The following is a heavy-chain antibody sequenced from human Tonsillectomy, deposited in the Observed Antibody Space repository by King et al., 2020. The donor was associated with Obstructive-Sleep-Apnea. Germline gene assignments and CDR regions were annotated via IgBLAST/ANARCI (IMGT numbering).Heavy chain of an antibody. CDR3: ARMGGMIRGVIIDYFDY. V-gene: IGHV3-66*01. D-gene: IGHD3-10*01. J-gene: IGHJ4*02. CDR2: IYSGGRT. Sequence: VQLVESGGDLVQPGGSLRLSCAASGFTVSSNYMSWVRQAPGKGLEWVSVIYSGGRTYYADSVKDRFTISRDNSKNTLYLQMNSVRAEDTAIYYCARMGGMIRGVIIDYFDYWGQGTLVTVSS. CDR1: GFTVSSNY.